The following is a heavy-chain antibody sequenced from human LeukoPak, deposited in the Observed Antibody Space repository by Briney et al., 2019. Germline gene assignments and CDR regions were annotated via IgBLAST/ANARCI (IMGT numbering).Heavy chain of an antibody. Sequence: GGSLRLSCATSGFTFSSYAMHWVRQAPGKGLEWVAFIRNDDSNKYYADSVKGRFTISRDNSKNTLYLQMNSLRAEDTAVYYCDCSSTSCYQMQGYWGQGTLVTVSS. CDR2: IRNDDSNK. CDR3: DCSSTSCYQMQGY. CDR1: GFTFSSYA. J-gene: IGHJ4*02. D-gene: IGHD2-2*01. V-gene: IGHV3-30*02.